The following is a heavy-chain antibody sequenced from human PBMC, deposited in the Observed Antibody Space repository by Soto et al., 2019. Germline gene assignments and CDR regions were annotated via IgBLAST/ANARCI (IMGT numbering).Heavy chain of an antibody. CDR1: GFTFSNYC. Sequence: GGSHTLAYASSGFTFSNYCMHLVRPAPGKGLEWVAVISYDGSNKYYADSVKGRFTISRDNSKNTLYLQMNSLRAEDTAVYYCEKEGSYGSGSYPGIWGQGTMVTVSS. CDR3: EKEGSYGSGSYPGI. CDR2: ISYDGSNK. J-gene: IGHJ3*02. V-gene: IGHV3-30*18. D-gene: IGHD3-10*01.